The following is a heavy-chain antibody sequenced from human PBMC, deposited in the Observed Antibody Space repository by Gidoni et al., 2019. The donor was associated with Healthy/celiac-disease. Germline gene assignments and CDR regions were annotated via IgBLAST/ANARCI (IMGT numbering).Heavy chain of an antibody. CDR1: GVSFSCYY. CDR2: INNSGST. Sequence: QVQLQQCGAGLLKPSEALSLSCAVYGVSFSCYYWSWLRQPPGKGLEWIWEINNSGSTNSNPSLKSRVTISVDTSKNQFSVKLSSVTAADTAVYYCAREGAYCGGDCYSRYFQHWGQGTLVTVSS. D-gene: IGHD2-21*01. CDR3: AREGAYCGGDCYSRYFQH. V-gene: IGHV4-34*02. J-gene: IGHJ1*01.